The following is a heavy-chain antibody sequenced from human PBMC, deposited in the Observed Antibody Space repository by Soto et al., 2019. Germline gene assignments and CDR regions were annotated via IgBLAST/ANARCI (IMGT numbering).Heavy chain of an antibody. J-gene: IGHJ6*02. D-gene: IGHD3-10*01. V-gene: IGHV3-30-3*02. CDR1: GFTFSSYA. CDR3: AKEYGLGVLNYYRMDV. CDR2: ISYDGSNK. Sequence: QVQLVESGGGVVQPGRSLRFSCAASGFTFSSYAMHWVRQAPGKGLEWVAVISYDGSNKYYADSVKGRFTISRDNSKNPVYLEKNRLKTEDTAVEYCAKEYGLGVLNYYRMDVWGQGTTVTVSS.